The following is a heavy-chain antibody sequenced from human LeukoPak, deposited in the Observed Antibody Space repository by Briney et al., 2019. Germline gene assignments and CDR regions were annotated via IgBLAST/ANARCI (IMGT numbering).Heavy chain of an antibody. D-gene: IGHD3-22*01. CDR3: ARESPYSSGYWNAFDI. CDR2: ISAYNGNT. V-gene: IGHV1-18*01. CDR1: GYTFTSYG. Sequence: ASVKVSCKASGYTFTSYGISWVRQAPGQGLEWMGWISAYNGNTNYAQKLQGRVTMTTDTFTSTAYMELRSLRSDDTAVYYCARESPYSSGYWNAFDIWGQGTMVTVSS. J-gene: IGHJ3*02.